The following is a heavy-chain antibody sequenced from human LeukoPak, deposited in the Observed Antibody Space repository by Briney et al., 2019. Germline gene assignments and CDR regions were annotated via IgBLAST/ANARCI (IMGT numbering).Heavy chain of an antibody. CDR3: ARDGEACSRTSWSDWFDP. V-gene: IGHV1-2*02. J-gene: IGHJ5*02. D-gene: IGHD2-2*01. Sequence: ASVKVSCKASGYTFTGYYMHWVRQAPGQGLEWMGWINPNSGGTNYAQKFQGRVTMTRDTSISTAYMELSRLRSDDTAVYYCARDGEACSRTSWSDWFDPWGQGTLVTVSS. CDR1: GYTFTGYY. CDR2: INPNSGGT.